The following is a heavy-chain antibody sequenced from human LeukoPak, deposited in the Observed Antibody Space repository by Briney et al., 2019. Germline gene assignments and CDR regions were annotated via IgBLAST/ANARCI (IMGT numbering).Heavy chain of an antibody. V-gene: IGHV3-23*01. CDR1: GFTFSGYA. CDR3: AKLWRGSHPRYFDH. D-gene: IGHD1-26*01. J-gene: IGHJ4*02. Sequence: PGGSLRLSCAASGFTFSGYAMSWVRQAQGKGLEWVSAISGSGGSTYYADSVKGRFTISRDNSKNTVYLQMNSPRAEGTAVYYCAKLWRGSHPRYFDHWGQGTLVTVSS. CDR2: ISGSGGST.